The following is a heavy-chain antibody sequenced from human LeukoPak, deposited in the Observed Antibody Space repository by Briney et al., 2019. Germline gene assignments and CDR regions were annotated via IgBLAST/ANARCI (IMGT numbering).Heavy chain of an antibody. CDR1: GYTFTGYY. CDR3: ARVPRLAGQNWFDP. Sequence: ASVKVSCKASGYTFTGYYMHWVRQAPGQGLEWMGWINPNSGGTNYAQKFQGRVTMTRDTSISTAYMELSRLRSDDTAVYYCARVPRLAGQNWFDPWGQGTLVTVSS. J-gene: IGHJ5*02. CDR2: INPNSGGT. V-gene: IGHV1-2*02. D-gene: IGHD6-19*01.